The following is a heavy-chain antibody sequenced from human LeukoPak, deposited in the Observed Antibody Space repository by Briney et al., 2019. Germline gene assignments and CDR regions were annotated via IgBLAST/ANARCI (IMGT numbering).Heavy chain of an antibody. D-gene: IGHD4-17*01. Sequence: PGRSLRLSCAASGFTFSSYAMHWVRQAPGKGLEWVAVISYDGSNKYYADSVKGRFTISRDNSKNTLYLQMNSLRAEDTAVYYCARDGADYGDYHIPSGAFDIWGQGTMVTVSS. CDR2: ISYDGSNK. CDR1: GFTFSSYA. V-gene: IGHV3-30-3*01. J-gene: IGHJ3*02. CDR3: ARDGADYGDYHIPSGAFDI.